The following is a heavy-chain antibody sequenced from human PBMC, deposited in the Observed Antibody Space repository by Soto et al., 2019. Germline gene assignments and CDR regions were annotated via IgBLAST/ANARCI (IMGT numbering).Heavy chain of an antibody. CDR2: IWYDGSEK. CDR1: GFTFSSYG. CDR3: AREVTITTDNWFDP. V-gene: IGHV3-33*01. D-gene: IGHD4-4*01. J-gene: IGHJ5*02. Sequence: VQLVESGGGVVQPGRSLRLSCAASGFTFSSYGMHWVRQAPGKGLEWVAVIWYDGSEKYYADSVKGRFTISRDNSKNTLYLQMNSLRAEDTAVYYCAREVTITTDNWFDPWGQGTLVTVSS.